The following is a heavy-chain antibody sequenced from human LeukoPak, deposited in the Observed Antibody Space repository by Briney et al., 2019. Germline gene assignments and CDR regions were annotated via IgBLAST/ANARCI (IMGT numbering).Heavy chain of an antibody. CDR1: RGSISGHY. D-gene: IGHD6-13*01. CDR2: IHYSGST. J-gene: IGHJ6*03. Sequence: SETLSLTCTVSRGSISGHYWSWIRQPPGKGLEWVGYIHYSGSTNYNPSLRSRVLISVDRSKNQFSLKLSAVTAADTALYYCARMGTNSSAWFAGYYYYYMDVWGKGTTVTVSS. V-gene: IGHV4-59*08. CDR3: ARMGTNSSAWFAGYYYYYMDV.